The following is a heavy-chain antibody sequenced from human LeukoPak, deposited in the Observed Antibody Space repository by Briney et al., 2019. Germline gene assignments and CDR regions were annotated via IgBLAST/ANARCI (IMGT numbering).Heavy chain of an antibody. Sequence: ASVKVSCKASGYTFTGYYMHWVRQAPGQGLEWMGWISAYNGNTNYAQKLQGRVTMTTDTSTSTAYMELRSLRSDDTAVYYCARSPMVRGVIQYYFDYWGQGTLVTVSS. CDR2: ISAYNGNT. J-gene: IGHJ4*02. CDR3: ARSPMVRGVIQYYFDY. D-gene: IGHD3-10*01. V-gene: IGHV1-18*04. CDR1: GYTFTGYY.